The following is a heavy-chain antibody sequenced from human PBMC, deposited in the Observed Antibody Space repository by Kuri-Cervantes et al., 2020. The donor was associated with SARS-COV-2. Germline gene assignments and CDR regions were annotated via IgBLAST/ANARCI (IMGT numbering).Heavy chain of an antibody. CDR2: ISYDGSNK. J-gene: IGHJ4*02. V-gene: IGHV3-30-3*01. D-gene: IGHD4-17*01. CDR3: ARDWDDYGDYGFDY. Sequence: GESLKISCAASGFTFSSYAMHWVRQAPGKGLERVAVISYDGSNKYYADSVKGRFTISRDNSKNTLYLQMNSLRAEDTAVYYCARDWDDYGDYGFDYWGQGTLVTVSS. CDR1: GFTFSSYA.